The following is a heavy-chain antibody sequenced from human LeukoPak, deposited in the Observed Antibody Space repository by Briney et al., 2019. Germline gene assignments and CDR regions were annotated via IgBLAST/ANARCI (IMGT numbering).Heavy chain of an antibody. Sequence: GGSLRLSCAASGFTVNSNYMTWVRQAPAKGLEWVSSIYSNTYYVDSVKGRFTISRDNSENTLYLQMDSLRVEDTAVYYCARRGDGGRAFDIWGQGTMVTVSS. J-gene: IGHJ3*02. V-gene: IGHV3-66*01. CDR1: GFTVNSNY. D-gene: IGHD2-21*02. CDR2: IYSNT. CDR3: ARRGDGGRAFDI.